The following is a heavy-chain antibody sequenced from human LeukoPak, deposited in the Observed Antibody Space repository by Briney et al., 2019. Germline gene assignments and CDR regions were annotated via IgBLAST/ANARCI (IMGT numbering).Heavy chain of an antibody. CDR3: ARPYYDSSGSHFDY. Sequence: GGSLRLSCAASGFTFSSYWMSWVRQAPEKGLEWVANIKQDGSEKYYVDSVKGRFTISRDNAKNSLYLQMNSLRAEDTAVYYCARPYYDSSGSHFDYWGQGTLVTVS. CDR1: GFTFSSYW. D-gene: IGHD3-22*01. V-gene: IGHV3-7*01. CDR2: IKQDGSEK. J-gene: IGHJ4*02.